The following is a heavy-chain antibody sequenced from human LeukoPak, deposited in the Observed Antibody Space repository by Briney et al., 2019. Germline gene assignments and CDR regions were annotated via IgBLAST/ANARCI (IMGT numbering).Heavy chain of an antibody. CDR1: RFTFSSYG. CDR3: ARYTVIGVVVAAIGGFDY. V-gene: IGHV3-33*01. D-gene: IGHD2-15*01. CDR2: IWYDGSNK. J-gene: IGHJ4*02. Sequence: GGSLRLSCAASRFTFSSYGMHWVRQAPGKGLEWVAVIWYDGSNKYYADSVKGRFTISRDNSKNTLYLQMNSLRAEDTAVYYCARYTVIGVVVAAIGGFDYWGQGTLVTVSS.